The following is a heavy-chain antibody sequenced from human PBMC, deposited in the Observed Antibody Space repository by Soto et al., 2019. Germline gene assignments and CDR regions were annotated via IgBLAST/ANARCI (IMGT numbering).Heavy chain of an antibody. CDR3: AKDGRTGDPSYGMDV. Sequence: GGSLRLSCAASGFTFSSYGMHWVRQAPGKGLEWVAVISYDGSNKYYADSVKGRFTISRDNSKNTLYLQMNSLRAEDTAVYYCAKDGRTGDPSYGMDVWGQGTTVTVSS. CDR2: ISYDGSNK. CDR1: GFTFSSYG. D-gene: IGHD7-27*01. J-gene: IGHJ6*02. V-gene: IGHV3-30*18.